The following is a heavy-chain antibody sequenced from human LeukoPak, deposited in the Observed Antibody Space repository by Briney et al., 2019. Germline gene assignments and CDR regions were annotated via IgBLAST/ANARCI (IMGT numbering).Heavy chain of an antibody. D-gene: IGHD2-21*01. CDR3: ARAYYCGGGGCKLEY. CDR1: GYSFNTYW. CDR2: IYPGDSDK. J-gene: IGHJ4*02. V-gene: IGHV5-51*01. Sequence: GESLKISWQGSGYSFNTYWIALVRQMPGKGLEWMGIIYPGDSDKIYSPSFQGQMTMSADKSINTAYLRWSSLKASDTAMYYCARAYYCGGGGCKLEYWGQGTLVSVSS.